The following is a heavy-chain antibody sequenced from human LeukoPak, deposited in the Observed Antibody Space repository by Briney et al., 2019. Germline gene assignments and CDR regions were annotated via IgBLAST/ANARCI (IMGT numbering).Heavy chain of an antibody. Sequence: GGSLRLSCAASGFTFSSYGMHWARQAPGKGLEWVAVISYDGSNKYYADSVKGRFTISRDNSKNTLYLQMNSLRAEDTAVYYCAKRAVAARHIDYWGPGTLVTVSS. D-gene: IGHD6-6*01. V-gene: IGHV3-30*18. J-gene: IGHJ4*02. CDR1: GFTFSSYG. CDR2: ISYDGSNK. CDR3: AKRAVAARHIDY.